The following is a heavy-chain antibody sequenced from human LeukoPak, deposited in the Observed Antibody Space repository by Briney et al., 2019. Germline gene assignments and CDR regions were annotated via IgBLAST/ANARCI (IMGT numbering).Heavy chain of an antibody. J-gene: IGHJ6*03. CDR2: IYYSGST. CDR1: GGSISSSSYY. V-gene: IGHV4-39*01. Sequence: SETLSLTCTVPGGSISSSSYYWGWIRQPPGTGLEWIGSIYYSGSTYYNPSLKSRVTISVDTSKNQFSLNLSSVTAADTAVYYCARHGYYYYYMDVWGKGTTVTVSS. CDR3: ARHGYYYYYMDV.